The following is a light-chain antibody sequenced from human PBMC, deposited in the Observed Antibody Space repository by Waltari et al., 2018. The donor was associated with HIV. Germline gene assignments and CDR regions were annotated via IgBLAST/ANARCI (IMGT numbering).Light chain of an antibody. CDR3: SSFTNTKAVI. CDR2: EVS. Sequence: QSALTQPAAVSGSPGQSIAVSCTGSSSDVGAYDYVSWYQQHPDEAPKLLIFEVSGRPSGVSDRFSGSKSGNTASLTISGLQAEDEADYYCSSFTNTKAVIFGGGNRVTVL. CDR1: SSDVGAYDY. J-gene: IGLJ2*01. V-gene: IGLV2-14*01.